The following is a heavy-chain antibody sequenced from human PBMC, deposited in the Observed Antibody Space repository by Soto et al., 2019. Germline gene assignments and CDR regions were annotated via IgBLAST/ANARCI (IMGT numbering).Heavy chain of an antibody. Sequence: PGGSLRLSCAASGFTFSSYGMHWVRQAPGKGLEWVAVISYDGSNKYYADSVKGRFTISRDSSKNTLYLQMNSLRAEDTAVYYCAKDLGGSGSCSSTSCYFTVYYYYGMDVWGQGTTVTVSS. J-gene: IGHJ6*02. V-gene: IGHV3-30*18. CDR1: GFTFSSYG. CDR2: ISYDGSNK. D-gene: IGHD2-2*01. CDR3: AKDLGGSGSCSSTSCYFTVYYYYGMDV.